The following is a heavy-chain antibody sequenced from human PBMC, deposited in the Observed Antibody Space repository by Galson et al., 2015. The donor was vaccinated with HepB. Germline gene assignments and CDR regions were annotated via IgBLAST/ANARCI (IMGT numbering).Heavy chain of an antibody. V-gene: IGHV1-18*01. CDR1: GYTFTSYG. J-gene: IGHJ4*02. Sequence: SVKVSCKASGYTFTSYGISWVRQAPGQGLEWMGWISAYNGNTNYAQKLQGRVTMTTDTSTSTAYMELRSLRSDDTAVYYCARDPRWAMVVIGGVHFDYWGQGTLVTVSS. D-gene: IGHD2-21*01. CDR2: ISAYNGNT. CDR3: ARDPRWAMVVIGGVHFDY.